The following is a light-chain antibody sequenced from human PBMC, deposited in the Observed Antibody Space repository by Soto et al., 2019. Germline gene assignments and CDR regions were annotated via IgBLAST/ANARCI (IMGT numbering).Light chain of an antibody. J-gene: IGKJ4*01. CDR2: AAS. Sequence: DIQLTQSPSFLSASVGDRVTITCRASQGISSYLAWYQQKPGKAPKLLIYAASTLQSGVPSRFSGSGSGTEFTLTISRLQPEDFATYCCQQINSYPLTFGGGTKVELK. CDR1: QGISSY. CDR3: QQINSYPLT. V-gene: IGKV1-9*01.